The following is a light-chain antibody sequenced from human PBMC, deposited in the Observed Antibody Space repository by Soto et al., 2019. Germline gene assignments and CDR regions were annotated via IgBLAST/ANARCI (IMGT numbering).Light chain of an antibody. Sequence: EIVLTQSPGTLSLSPGETATLSCRASETVDPSSLGWYQPKHGRAPSLLIYSASRRATGIPDRVDASGSATDFTLTISRLEPEDFPVYYGHQYGSSPLTFGGGTKVES. J-gene: IGKJ4*01. CDR1: ETVDPSS. CDR2: SAS. CDR3: HQYGSSPLT. V-gene: IGKV3-20*01.